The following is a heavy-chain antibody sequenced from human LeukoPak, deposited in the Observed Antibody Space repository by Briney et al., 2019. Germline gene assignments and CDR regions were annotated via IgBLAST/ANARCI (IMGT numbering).Heavy chain of an antibody. CDR1: GGSISSYY. CDR2: IYTSGST. J-gene: IGHJ4*02. D-gene: IGHD6-13*01. CDR3: ARGMWILSSSWIFDY. V-gene: IGHV4-4*07. Sequence: SETLSLTCTVSGGSISSYYWNWIRQPAGKGLEWIGRIYTSGSTNYNPSLKSRVTMSVDTSKNQFSLKLSSVTAADTAVYYCARGMWILSSSWIFDYWGQGTLVTVSS.